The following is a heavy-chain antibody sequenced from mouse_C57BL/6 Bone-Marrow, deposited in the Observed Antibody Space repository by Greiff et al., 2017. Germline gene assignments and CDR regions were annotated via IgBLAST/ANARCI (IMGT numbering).Heavy chain of an antibody. CDR1: GYTFTSYD. J-gene: IGHJ1*03. CDR2: IYPRDGST. CDR3: ARVECDGISGDWYFDV. D-gene: IGHD1-1*01. V-gene: IGHV1-85*01. Sequence: VKLMESGPELVKPGASVKLSCKASGYTFTSYDINWVKQRPGQGLEWIGWIYPRDGSTKYNEKFKGKATLTVDTSSSTAYMELHSLTSEDSAVYFCARVECDGISGDWYFDVWGTGTTVTVSS.